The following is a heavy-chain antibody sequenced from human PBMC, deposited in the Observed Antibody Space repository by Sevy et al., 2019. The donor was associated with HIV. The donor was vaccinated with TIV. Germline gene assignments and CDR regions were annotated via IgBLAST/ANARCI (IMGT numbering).Heavy chain of an antibody. Sequence: GGSLRLSCAASGFTFSSYSMNWVRQAPGKGLEWVSSISSSSSYIYYADSVKGRFTISRDNAKNSLYLQMNSLRAEDMAVYYCARDYDFWSGYIGKTDYWGQGTLVTVSS. CDR3: ARDYDFWSGYIGKTDY. V-gene: IGHV3-21*01. CDR2: ISSSSSYI. D-gene: IGHD3-3*01. CDR1: GFTFSSYS. J-gene: IGHJ4*02.